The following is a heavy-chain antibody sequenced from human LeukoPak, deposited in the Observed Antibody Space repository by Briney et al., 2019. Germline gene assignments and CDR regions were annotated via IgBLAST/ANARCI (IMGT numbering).Heavy chain of an antibody. CDR3: ARVVCSGGSCYSDYYYYMDV. Sequence: ASVKVSCKASGYTFTGYYMHWVRQAPGQGLEWMGWISAYNGNTNYAQKLQGRVTMTTDTSTSTAYMELRSLRSDDTAVYYCARVVCSGGSCYSDYYYYMDVWGKGTTVTISS. CDR1: GYTFTGYY. CDR2: ISAYNGNT. V-gene: IGHV1-18*04. J-gene: IGHJ6*03. D-gene: IGHD2-15*01.